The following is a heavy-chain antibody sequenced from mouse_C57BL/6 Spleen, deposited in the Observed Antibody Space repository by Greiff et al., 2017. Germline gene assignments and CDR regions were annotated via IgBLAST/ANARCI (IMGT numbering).Heavy chain of an antibody. CDR2: INPSNGGT. J-gene: IGHJ2*01. CDR3: AKCDTTVVAPYYFDY. CDR1: GYTFTSYW. D-gene: IGHD1-1*01. Sequence: QVQLQQPGTELVKPGASVKLSCKASGYTFTSYWMHWVKQRPGQGLEWIGNINPSNGGTNYNEKFKSKATLTVDKSSSTAYMQLRILTSEDSAVYYCAKCDTTVVAPYYFDYWGQGTTLTVSS. V-gene: IGHV1-53*01.